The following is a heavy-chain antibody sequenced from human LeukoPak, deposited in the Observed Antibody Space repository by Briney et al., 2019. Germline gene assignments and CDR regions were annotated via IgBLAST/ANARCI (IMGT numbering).Heavy chain of an antibody. V-gene: IGHV4-30-4*08. Sequence: PSQTLSLTCTVSGGSISSGDYYWSWIRQPPGKGLEGIGYIYYSGSNYYNPSLKSRVTISVDTSKNQFSLKLSSVTAADTDVYYCARAVRDFWSGYSAFDIWGQGTMVTVSS. CDR2: IYYSGSN. D-gene: IGHD3-3*01. J-gene: IGHJ3*02. CDR1: GGSISSGDYY. CDR3: ARAVRDFWSGYSAFDI.